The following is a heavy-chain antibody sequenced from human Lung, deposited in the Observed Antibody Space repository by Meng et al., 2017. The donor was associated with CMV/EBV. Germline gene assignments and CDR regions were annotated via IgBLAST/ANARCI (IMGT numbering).Heavy chain of an antibody. V-gene: IGHV3-74*01. CDR2: ISSDGSST. D-gene: IGHD2-21*02. Sequence: GESXKISCAASGFTFSSYWMHWVRQAPGKGLVWVSRISSDGSSTIYADSVKGRFTISRDNAKNTLYLQMNSLRGEDTAVYYCARHRADYYFDYWGQGTLVNVSS. CDR1: GFTFSSYW. J-gene: IGHJ4*02. CDR3: ARHRADYYFDY.